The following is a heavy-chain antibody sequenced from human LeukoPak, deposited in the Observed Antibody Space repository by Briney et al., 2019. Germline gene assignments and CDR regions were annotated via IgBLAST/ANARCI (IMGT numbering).Heavy chain of an antibody. CDR2: ISSTSTTV. CDR3: ARDRVTYTTSVDPLDY. CDR1: GFTFSSYS. V-gene: IGHV3-48*01. J-gene: IGHJ4*02. D-gene: IGHD2-2*02. Sequence: AGGSLRLSCAASGFTFSSYSMNWVRQAPGKGLEWIPYISSTSTTVLYADSVKGRFTISRDNAKNSLDLQMNSLRAEDTAVYYCARDRVTYTTSVDPLDYWGQGTLVTVSS.